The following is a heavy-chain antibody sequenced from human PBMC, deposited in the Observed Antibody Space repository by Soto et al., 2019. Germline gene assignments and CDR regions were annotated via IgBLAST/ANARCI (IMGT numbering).Heavy chain of an antibody. J-gene: IGHJ6*02. V-gene: IGHV3-7*03. CDR1: GFTFSNSW. CDR2: IKEDGSEK. CDR3: TRKRFGMDV. Sequence: EVQLVESGGGLVQPGESLRLSCAASGFTFSNSWMSWVRQAPGKGLEWVANIKEDGSEKDYVDPVKGRFTITRDNAKNSLYLQMNNLRAEDTAVYFRTRKRFGMDVWGQGTTVTVSS.